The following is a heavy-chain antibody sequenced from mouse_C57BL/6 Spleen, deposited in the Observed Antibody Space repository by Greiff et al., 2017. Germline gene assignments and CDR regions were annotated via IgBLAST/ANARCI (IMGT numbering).Heavy chain of an antibody. CDR1: GYTFTSYW. J-gene: IGHJ4*01. Sequence: VPLQQPGTELVKPGASVTLSCKASGYTFTSYWMHWVKQRPGQGLEWIGNINPSNGGTNYNEKFKSKATLTVDKSSSTAYMQLSSLTSEDSAVYYCASMVTTDYYAMDYWGQGTSVTVSS. D-gene: IGHD2-2*01. V-gene: IGHV1-53*01. CDR2: INPSNGGT. CDR3: ASMVTTDYYAMDY.